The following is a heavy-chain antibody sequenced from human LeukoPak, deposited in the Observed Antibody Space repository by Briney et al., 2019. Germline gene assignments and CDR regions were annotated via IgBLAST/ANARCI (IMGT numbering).Heavy chain of an antibody. CDR2: ISSSSSYI. J-gene: IGHJ4*02. CDR1: GFTFSSYS. Sequence: GGSLRLSCAASGFTFSSYSMNWVRQAPGKGLEWVSSISSSSSYIYYADSVKGRFTISRDNAKNSLYLQMKSLRAEDTAVYYCARAEGVAAAGTYFDYWGQGTLVTVSS. D-gene: IGHD6-13*01. CDR3: ARAEGVAAAGTYFDY. V-gene: IGHV3-21*01.